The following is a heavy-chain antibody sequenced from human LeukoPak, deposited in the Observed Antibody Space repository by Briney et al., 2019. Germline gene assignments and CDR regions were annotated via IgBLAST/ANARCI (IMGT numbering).Heavy chain of an antibody. Sequence: PGGSLRLSCAASGFSFSDHYMSWIRQAPGKGLEWVAVISSDGSNKYYADSVKGRFTISRDNSKNTLSLQMNSLRTEDTAVFYCAKGSGGSGSFYNHFDCWGQGTLVTVSS. CDR1: GFSFSDHY. J-gene: IGHJ4*02. V-gene: IGHV3-30*18. D-gene: IGHD3-10*01. CDR2: ISSDGSNK. CDR3: AKGSGGSGSFYNHFDC.